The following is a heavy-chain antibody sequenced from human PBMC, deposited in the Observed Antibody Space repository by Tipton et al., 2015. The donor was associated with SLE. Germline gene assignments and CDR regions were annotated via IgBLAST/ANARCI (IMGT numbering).Heavy chain of an antibody. CDR3: VRDGFCRSGVCYRNWFDP. Sequence: TLSLTCDVPGYSINSGHYWGWIRQPPGRGLEWIGSIFHSGDVYYNPSVKSRVTISIETSKNQFSLQLTSMTAADTAVYYCVRDGFCRSGVCYRNWFDPWGPGSLVTVSS. D-gene: IGHD2-8*02. V-gene: IGHV4-38-2*02. J-gene: IGHJ5*02. CDR1: GYSINSGHY. CDR2: IFHSGDV.